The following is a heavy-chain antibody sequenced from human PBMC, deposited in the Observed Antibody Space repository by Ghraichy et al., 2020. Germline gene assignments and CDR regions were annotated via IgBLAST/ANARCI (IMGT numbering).Heavy chain of an antibody. V-gene: IGHV3-23*01. Sequence: GGSLRLSCAVSGFTFSSYAMSWVRQAPGNGLEWVSSFTVYGGPTHYADSVRGRFTISRDNSKNTLYLQMNSLRAEDTAEYFCAKAYRGGDSGSNYVIFDYWGQGTLVTVSS. CDR3: AKAYRGGDSGSNYVIFDY. D-gene: IGHD1-26*01. CDR1: GFTFSSYA. J-gene: IGHJ4*02. CDR2: FTVYGGPT.